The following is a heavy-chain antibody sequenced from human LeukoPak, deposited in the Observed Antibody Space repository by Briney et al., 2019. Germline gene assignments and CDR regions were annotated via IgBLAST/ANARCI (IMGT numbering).Heavy chain of an antibody. D-gene: IGHD3-9*01. CDR2: IHRAGRT. J-gene: IGHJ4*02. Sequence: SETLSLTCTVSGGSISSYYWSWIRQPPGQGLEWIGEIHRAGRTRYNPSLKSRVTISMDYSKNQFSLKLTSVTAADTAIYYCGKTDIYFNPIDYWGPGSLVTVSS. CDR1: GGSISSYY. V-gene: IGHV4-59*12. CDR3: GKTDIYFNPIDY.